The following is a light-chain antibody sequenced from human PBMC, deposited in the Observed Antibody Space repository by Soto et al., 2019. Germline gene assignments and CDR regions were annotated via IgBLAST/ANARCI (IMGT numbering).Light chain of an antibody. CDR1: QDISNY. CDR3: QQYNSAPRT. Sequence: DIQMTQSPSSLSASVGDRVTITCRASQDISNYLAWYQHKPGKVPKLLIYAASTLQSGVPSRFSGSGSGTDFTLTISSLQPEDVATYYCQQYNSAPRTFGGGTKVEIK. J-gene: IGKJ4*01. V-gene: IGKV1-27*01. CDR2: AAS.